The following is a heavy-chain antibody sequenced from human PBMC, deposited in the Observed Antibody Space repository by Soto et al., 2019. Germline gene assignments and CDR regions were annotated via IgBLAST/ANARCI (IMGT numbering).Heavy chain of an antibody. V-gene: IGHV3-23*01. CDR2: ISGSGGST. CDR3: AKGVRYFDWLLFYFDY. CDR1: GFTFSSYA. Sequence: PGGSLRLSCAASGFTFSSYAMSWVRQAPGKGLEWVSAISGSGGSTYYADSVKGRFTISRDNSKNTLYLQMNSLRAEDTAVYYCAKGVRYFDWLLFYFDYWGQGTLVTVSS. J-gene: IGHJ4*02. D-gene: IGHD3-9*01.